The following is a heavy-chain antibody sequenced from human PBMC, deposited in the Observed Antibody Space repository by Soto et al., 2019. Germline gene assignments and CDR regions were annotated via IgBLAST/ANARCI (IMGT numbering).Heavy chain of an antibody. CDR3: ARGVYCSSTSCYEHRSSRPRRRRRGYYFDY. CDR2: INHSGST. J-gene: IGHJ4*02. D-gene: IGHD2-2*01. CDR1: GGSFSGYY. V-gene: IGHV4-34*01. Sequence: QVQLQQWGAGLLKPSETLSLTCAVYGGSFSGYYWSWIGQPPGQGLEWIGEINHSGSTNYNPSLKSRVNISVETAKNQFSLKLSSVNAADTAGYYCARGVYCSSTSCYEHRSSRPRRRRRGYYFDYWGQGTLVTVSS.